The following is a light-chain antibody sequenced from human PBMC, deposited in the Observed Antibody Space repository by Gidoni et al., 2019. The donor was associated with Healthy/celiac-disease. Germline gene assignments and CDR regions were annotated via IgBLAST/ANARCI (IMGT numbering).Light chain of an antibody. Sequence: EIVLTQSPGTLSLSPGDRATLSCRASQSVSSSSLAWYQQKPGQAPRLLIYATSSRATGIPDRFSGSGSGTDFTLTISRLEPEDFAVYHCQQYGRSPYTFGQGTKLEIK. CDR2: ATS. CDR1: QSVSSSS. CDR3: QQYGRSPYT. J-gene: IGKJ2*01. V-gene: IGKV3-20*01.